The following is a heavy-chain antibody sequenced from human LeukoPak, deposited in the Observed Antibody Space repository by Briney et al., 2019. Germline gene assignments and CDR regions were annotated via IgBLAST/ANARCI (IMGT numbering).Heavy chain of an antibody. CDR2: ITGSGGSI. V-gene: IGHV3-23*01. CDR1: GFTFSTYA. D-gene: IGHD4-17*01. J-gene: IGHJ4*02. CDR3: AHPSTPDYGGLDY. Sequence: GGSLRLSCAASGFTFSTYAMSWVRQAPGKGLEWVSAITGSGGSIYYADSVRGRFTISRDNSKNTLYLQMSSLRAEDTAIYYCAHPSTPDYGGLDYWGQGTLVTVSS.